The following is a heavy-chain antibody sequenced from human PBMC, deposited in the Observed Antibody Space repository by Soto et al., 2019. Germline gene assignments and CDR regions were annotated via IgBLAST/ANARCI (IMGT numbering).Heavy chain of an antibody. CDR1: GYTFTSYD. V-gene: IGHV1-8*01. D-gene: IGHD6-13*01. Sequence: ASVKVSCKASGYTFTSYDINWVRQATGQGLEWMGWMNPNSGNTGYAQKFQGRVTMTRNTSISTAYMELSSLRSEDTAVYYCASGRFTIAAAVPTLYYYYYMDVWGKGTTVTVSS. J-gene: IGHJ6*03. CDR3: ASGRFTIAAAVPTLYYYYYMDV. CDR2: MNPNSGNT.